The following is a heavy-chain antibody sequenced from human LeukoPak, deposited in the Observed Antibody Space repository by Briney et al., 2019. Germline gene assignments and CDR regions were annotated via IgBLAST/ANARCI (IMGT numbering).Heavy chain of an antibody. J-gene: IGHJ4*02. Sequence: ASVKVSCKASGYTFTSYDINWVRQATGQGLEWMGWMNPNSGNTGYAQKFQGRVTMTRNTSISTAYMELSSLRSEDTAVYYCARGPYYDFWSGYWSHITPPFDYWGQGTLVTVSS. CDR2: MNPNSGNT. CDR3: ARGPYYDFWSGYWSHITPPFDY. D-gene: IGHD3-3*01. CDR1: GYTFTSYD. V-gene: IGHV1-8*01.